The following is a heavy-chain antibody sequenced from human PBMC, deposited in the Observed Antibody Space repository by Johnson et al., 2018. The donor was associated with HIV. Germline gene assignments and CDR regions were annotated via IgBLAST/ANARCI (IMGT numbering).Heavy chain of an antibody. CDR2: IYSGSTI. CDR1: GFNVSTNN. Sequence: MQLVESGGGLIQPGGSLGLSCAASGFNVSTNNMNWVRQAPGKGLAWISVIYSGSTIYYADSVKGRFTISRDNAKNSLYLQMNSLRAEDTAVYYCARYGYRPEAAFDIWGQGTMVTVSS. CDR3: ARYGYRPEAAFDI. J-gene: IGHJ3*02. D-gene: IGHD5-24*01. V-gene: IGHV3-53*01.